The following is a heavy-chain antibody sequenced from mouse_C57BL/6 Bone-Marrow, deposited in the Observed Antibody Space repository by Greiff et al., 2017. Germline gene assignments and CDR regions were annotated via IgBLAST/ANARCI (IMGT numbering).Heavy chain of an antibody. V-gene: IGHV1-81*01. CDR3: ARGDYEYGYYAMDY. CDR1: GYTFTSYG. D-gene: IGHD2-4*01. Sequence: QVQLKQSGAELARPGASVKLSCRASGYTFTSYGISWVKQRTGQGLEWIGEIYPRSGNTYYNEKFKGKATLTADKSSSTAYMELRSLTSEDSAVYFCARGDYEYGYYAMDYWGQGTSVTVSS. J-gene: IGHJ4*01. CDR2: IYPRSGNT.